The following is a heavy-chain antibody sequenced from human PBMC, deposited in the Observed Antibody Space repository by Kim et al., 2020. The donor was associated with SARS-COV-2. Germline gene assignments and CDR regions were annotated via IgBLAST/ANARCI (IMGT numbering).Heavy chain of an antibody. CDR2: INHSGST. CDR3: ARDLRYFDWLSNDAFDI. J-gene: IGHJ3*02. CDR1: GGSFSGYY. D-gene: IGHD3-9*01. Sequence: SETLSLTCAVYGGSFSGYYWSWIRQPPGKGLEWIGEINHSGSTNYNPSLKSRVTISVDTSKNQFSLKLSSVTAADTAVYYCARDLRYFDWLSNDAFDIWGQGTMVTVSS. V-gene: IGHV4-34*01.